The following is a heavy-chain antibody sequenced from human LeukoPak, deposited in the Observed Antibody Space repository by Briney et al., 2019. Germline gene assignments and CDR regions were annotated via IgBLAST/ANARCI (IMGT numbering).Heavy chain of an antibody. V-gene: IGHV3-48*04. CDR3: ARDFFGAYGDYNYYYGMDV. CDR1: GFTFSSYA. D-gene: IGHD4-17*01. Sequence: GGSLRHSCAASGFTFSSYAMSWVRQAPGKGLEWVSYISSSGSTIYYADSVKGRFTISRGNAKNSLYLQMNSLRAEDTAVYYCARDFFGAYGDYNYYYGMDVWGQGTTVTVSS. J-gene: IGHJ6*02. CDR2: ISSSGSTI.